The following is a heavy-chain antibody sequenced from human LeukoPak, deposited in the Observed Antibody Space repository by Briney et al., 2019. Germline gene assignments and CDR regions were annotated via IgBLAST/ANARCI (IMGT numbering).Heavy chain of an antibody. CDR1: GFTFSSYG. J-gene: IGHJ4*02. V-gene: IGHV3-30*18. D-gene: IGHD3-10*01. Sequence: GGSLRLSCAASGFTFSSYGMHWVRQAPGKGLEWVAVISHDGSDNHYADSVKGRFTISRDNSKNTVYLQMTSLRPEDTAVYFCAKELYFGSGSYPDYWGQGTLVRVSS. CDR2: ISHDGSDN. CDR3: AKELYFGSGSYPDY.